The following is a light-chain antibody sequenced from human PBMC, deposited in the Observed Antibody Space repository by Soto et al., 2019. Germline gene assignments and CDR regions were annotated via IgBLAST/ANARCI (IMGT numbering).Light chain of an antibody. CDR2: STS. CDR3: QQYGSSLWT. V-gene: IGKV3-20*01. J-gene: IGKJ1*01. CDR1: QSVSTPY. Sequence: ENVLTQSPGTLSLSPGERATLSCRASQSVSTPYLAWYQQKPGQAPRILIYSTSTRASGIPDRFSGSGSGTAFTLTICRLEPEDFAVYYCQQYGSSLWTFGQGTKVEIK.